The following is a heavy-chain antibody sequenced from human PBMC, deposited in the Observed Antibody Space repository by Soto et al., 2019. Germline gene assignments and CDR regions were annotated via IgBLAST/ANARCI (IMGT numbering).Heavy chain of an antibody. J-gene: IGHJ6*02. D-gene: IGHD2-2*01. Sequence: QLQLQESGPGLVKPSETLSLTCTVSGGSISSSSYYWGWIRQPPGKGLEWIGSIYYSGSTYYNPSLKSRVTISVDTSKNQFSLKLSSVTAADTAVYYCAGIGGVVVPAVGLHYYYGMDVWGQGTTVTVSS. CDR2: IYYSGST. CDR1: GGSISSSSYY. V-gene: IGHV4-39*01. CDR3: AGIGGVVVPAVGLHYYYGMDV.